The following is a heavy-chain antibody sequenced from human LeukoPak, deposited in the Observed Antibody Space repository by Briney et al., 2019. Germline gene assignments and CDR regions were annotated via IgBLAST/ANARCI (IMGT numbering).Heavy chain of an antibody. J-gene: IGHJ6*02. CDR1: GFSLSTSGMC. D-gene: IGHD6-13*01. CDR2: IDWDDDK. V-gene: IGHV2-70*10. CDR3: ARIRVSIAAAGTEAYYYYYGMDV. Sequence: SGPALVKPTQTLTLTCTFSGFSLSTSGMCVSWIRQPPGKALEWIARIDWDDDKYYSTSLKTRLTISKDTSKNQVVLTMTNMDPVDTATYYCARIRVSIAAAGTEAYYYYYGMDVWGQGTTVTVSS.